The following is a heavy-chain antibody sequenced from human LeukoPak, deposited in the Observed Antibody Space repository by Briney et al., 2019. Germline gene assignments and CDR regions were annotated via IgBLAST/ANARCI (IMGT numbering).Heavy chain of an antibody. CDR3: ARSWAAKWELPGQFDS. Sequence: PSETLSPTCTVSGASMNNYYWSWIRQSPEKGLEWLGFVFSRGTTNLNPSFKSRLIMSIDTSKNQFSLRLSPVTAADTAVYFCARSWAAKWELPGQFDSWGQGRLVSVSS. CDR1: GASMNNYY. V-gene: IGHV4-59*08. CDR2: VFSRGTT. D-gene: IGHD1-26*01. J-gene: IGHJ4*02.